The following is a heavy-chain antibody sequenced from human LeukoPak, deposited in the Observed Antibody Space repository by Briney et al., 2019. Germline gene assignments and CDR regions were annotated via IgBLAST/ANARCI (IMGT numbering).Heavy chain of an antibody. D-gene: IGHD5-12*01. CDR3: ATHSRGGSGGSENAFDI. J-gene: IGHJ3*02. Sequence: AETLSLTCTVSGGSPSSSTYYWDWIRQPPGKGLEWIGNIYDSGNTHYNPSRECPVTISVDTSKNQFSLKLNSETAADTAVYYCATHSRGGSGGSENAFDIWGQGTMVTVSS. CDR2: IYDSGNT. CDR1: GGSPSSSTYY. V-gene: IGHV4-39*01.